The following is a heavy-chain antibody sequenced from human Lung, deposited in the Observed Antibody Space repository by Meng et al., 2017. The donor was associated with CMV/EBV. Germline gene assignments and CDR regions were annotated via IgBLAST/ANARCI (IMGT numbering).Heavy chain of an antibody. V-gene: IGHV3-43D*03. CDR2: ISWDGGST. CDR1: GFTFDDYA. Sequence: GGSLRLXXAASGFTFDDYAMHWVRQAPGKGLEWVSLISWDGGSTYYADSVKGRFTISRDNSKNSLYLQMNSLRAEDTALYYCAKGLRYYYGMDVWGQGTTVTVSS. CDR3: AKGLRYYYGMDV. D-gene: IGHD6-19*01. J-gene: IGHJ6*02.